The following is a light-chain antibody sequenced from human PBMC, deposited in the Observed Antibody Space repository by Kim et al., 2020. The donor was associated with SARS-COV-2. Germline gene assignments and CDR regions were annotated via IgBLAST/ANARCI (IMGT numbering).Light chain of an antibody. J-gene: IGLJ2*01. Sequence: APGKTATIICGGDSIGRRNVHWYQQKPGQAPVVVVYDNIDRPSGIPERFSGSNSGNTATLTISRVDAGDEADYFCQVWDSGSEHVVFGGGTKSPS. V-gene: IGLV3-21*03. CDR2: DNI. CDR1: SIGRRN. CDR3: QVWDSGSEHVV.